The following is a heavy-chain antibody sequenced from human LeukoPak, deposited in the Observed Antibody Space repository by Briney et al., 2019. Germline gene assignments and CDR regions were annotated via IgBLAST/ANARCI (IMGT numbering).Heavy chain of an antibody. D-gene: IGHD2-2*01. Sequence: SETLSLTCAVSSGSIFRSNWWSWVRQPPGKGLEWIGQIFHSGSTSYSPSLKSRVTISVDKSKNQFSLGLTSVTAADTAVYYCARSPTKRVPEDYWGQGTLVTVSS. CDR2: IFHSGST. CDR3: ARSPTKRVPEDY. J-gene: IGHJ4*02. CDR1: SGSIFRSNW. V-gene: IGHV4-4*02.